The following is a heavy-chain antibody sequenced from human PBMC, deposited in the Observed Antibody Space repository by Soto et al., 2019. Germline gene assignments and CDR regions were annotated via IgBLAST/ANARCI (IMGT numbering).Heavy chain of an antibody. CDR2: ISYDGSNK. CDR3: ARDGLGYFDWLVFPYNWFDP. V-gene: IGHV3-30-3*01. CDR1: GFTFSSYA. Sequence: GGSLRLSCAASGFTFSSYAMHWVRQDPGKGLEWVAVISYDGSNKYYADSVKGRFTISRDNSKNTLYLQMNSLRAEDTAVYYCARDGLGYFDWLVFPYNWFDPWGQGTLVTVSS. D-gene: IGHD3-9*01. J-gene: IGHJ5*02.